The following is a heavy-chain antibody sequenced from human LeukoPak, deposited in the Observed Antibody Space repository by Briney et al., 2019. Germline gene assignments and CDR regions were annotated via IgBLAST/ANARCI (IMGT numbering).Heavy chain of an antibody. CDR3: AREMATTDAFDI. D-gene: IGHD5-24*01. V-gene: IGHV3-33*01. Sequence: GGSLRLSCAASGFTFSNYGMHWVRQAPGKGLEWVAVIWHDGSNKYYADSVKGRFTISRDNSKNTLYLQMNSLRAEDTAVYYCAREMATTDAFDIWGQGTMVTVSS. J-gene: IGHJ3*02. CDR2: IWHDGSNK. CDR1: GFTFSNYG.